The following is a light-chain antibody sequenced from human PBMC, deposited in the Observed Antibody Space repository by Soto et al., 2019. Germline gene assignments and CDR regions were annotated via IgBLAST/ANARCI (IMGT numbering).Light chain of an antibody. CDR3: QQYNNWPRT. Sequence: EIVLTQSPATLSLSPGERATLSCSASQSVSNSLAWYQQKPGQAPRLLMYDVATRATGIPARFSGSGSLTRFTLTISSLQSEDSAVYYCQQYNNWPRTFGQGTKVDIK. CDR1: QSVSNS. V-gene: IGKV3-11*01. CDR2: DVA. J-gene: IGKJ1*01.